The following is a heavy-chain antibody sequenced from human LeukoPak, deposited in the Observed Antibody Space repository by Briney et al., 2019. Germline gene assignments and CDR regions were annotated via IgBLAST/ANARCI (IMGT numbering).Heavy chain of an antibody. V-gene: IGHV3-13*01. CDR2: IGTAGET. Sequence: PGGSLRLSCAASGFTFSSYDIHWVRQATGKGLEWVSGIGTAGETYYPGSVKGRFTISRENAKNSLYLQMNSLRAEDTAVYYCARAAYSSTWYSRYFDLWGRGTLVTVSS. D-gene: IGHD6-13*01. CDR3: ARAAYSSTWYSRYFDL. J-gene: IGHJ2*01. CDR1: GFTFSSYD.